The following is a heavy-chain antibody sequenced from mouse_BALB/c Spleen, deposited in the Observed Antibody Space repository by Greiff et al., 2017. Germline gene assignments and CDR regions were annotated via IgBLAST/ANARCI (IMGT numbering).Heavy chain of an antibody. J-gene: IGHJ4*01. Sequence: VQLQQSGAELVKPGASVKLSCTASGFNIKDTYMHWVKQRPEQGLEWIGRIDPANGNTKYDPKFQGKATITADTPSNTAYLQLSSLTSEDTAVYYCAPKGVYAMDYWGQGTSVTVSS. CDR1: GFNIKDTY. CDR3: APKGVYAMDY. V-gene: IGHV14-3*02. CDR2: IDPANGNT.